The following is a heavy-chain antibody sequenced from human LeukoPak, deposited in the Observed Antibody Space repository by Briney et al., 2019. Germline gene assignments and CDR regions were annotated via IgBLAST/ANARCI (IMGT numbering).Heavy chain of an antibody. Sequence: GGSLRLSCAASGFTFSSYDMHWVRHPTGKGLEWVSGIGTTGDTYYPGSVKGLFTISRENAKNALYLQMNSLRAGDTAVYYCARGQCSSPSCRYFDYWGQGTLVTVSS. D-gene: IGHD2-2*01. CDR2: IGTTGDT. CDR1: GFTFSSYD. CDR3: ARGQCSSPSCRYFDY. J-gene: IGHJ4*02. V-gene: IGHV3-13*04.